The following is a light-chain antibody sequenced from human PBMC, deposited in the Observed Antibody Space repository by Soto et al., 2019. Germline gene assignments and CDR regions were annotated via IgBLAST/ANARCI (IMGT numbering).Light chain of an antibody. V-gene: IGLV1-44*01. J-gene: IGLJ1*01. CDR1: SSNIGSNT. CDR2: EVS. CDR3: SSYAGNSRYV. Sequence: QSVLTQPPSASGTPGQRVTISCSGSSSNIGSNTVNWYQQRPGKAPKLIIYEVSKRPSGVPDRLSGFKYGNTASLTVSGLQAEDEADYYCSSYAGNSRYVFGTRTKVTVL.